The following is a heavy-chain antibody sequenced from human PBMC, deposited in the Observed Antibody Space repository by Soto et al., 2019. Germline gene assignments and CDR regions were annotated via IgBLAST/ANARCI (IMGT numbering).Heavy chain of an antibody. CDR2: ISSSSSTI. J-gene: IGHJ4*02. CDR1: GFTFSSYS. Sequence: EVQLVESGGGLVQPGGSLRLSCAASGFTFSSYSMNWVRQAPGKGLEWVSYISSSSSTIYYADSVKGRFTISRDNAKNSLYLQMNSLRDEDTAVYYCARDFRFDSSGYYPHNWGQGTLVTVSS. D-gene: IGHD3-22*01. CDR3: ARDFRFDSSGYYPHN. V-gene: IGHV3-48*02.